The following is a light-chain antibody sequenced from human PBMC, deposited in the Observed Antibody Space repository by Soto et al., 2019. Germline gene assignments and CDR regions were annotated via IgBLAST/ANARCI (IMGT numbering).Light chain of an antibody. V-gene: IGLV2-11*01. CDR3: CSYAGSYTWV. J-gene: IGLJ3*02. Sequence: QSALTQPRSVSGSPGQSVTISCTGTSSDVGGYDFVSWYQQHPGKAPKLMIYDVNKWPSGVPDRFSGSKSGHTASLTISGLQAEDEADYYCCSYAGSYTWVFGGGTKVTVL. CDR1: SSDVGGYDF. CDR2: DVN.